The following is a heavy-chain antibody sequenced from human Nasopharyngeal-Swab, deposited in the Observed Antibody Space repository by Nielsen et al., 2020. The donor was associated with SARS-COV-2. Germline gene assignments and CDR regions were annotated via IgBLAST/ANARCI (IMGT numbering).Heavy chain of an antibody. V-gene: IGHV5-51*01. CDR1: GYSFNIYW. D-gene: IGHD6-13*01. CDR3: ARLVNWGTSSRYSSSWYFDY. CDR2: ISPRNSDT. J-gene: IGHJ4*02. Sequence: GESLKISCNGSGYSFNIYWIGWVRQMPGKGLEWMGIISPRNSDTRYSPSFQGQITISADKSINTAYLQWNSLKASDTAMYYCARLVNWGTSSRYSSSWYFDYWGQGTLVTVSS.